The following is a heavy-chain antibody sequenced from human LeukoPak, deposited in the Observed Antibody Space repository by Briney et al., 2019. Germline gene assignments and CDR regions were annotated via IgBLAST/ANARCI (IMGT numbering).Heavy chain of an antibody. Sequence: SETLSLTCAVYGGSFSGYYWSWIRQPPGKGLEWIGEINHSGSTNYNPSLKSRVTISVDTSKNQFSLKLSSVTAADTAVYYCARLVVPDERYYYYGMDVWGKGTTVTVSS. CDR1: GGSFSGYY. CDR3: ARLVVPDERYYYYGMDV. V-gene: IGHV4-34*01. D-gene: IGHD2-2*01. CDR2: INHSGST. J-gene: IGHJ6*04.